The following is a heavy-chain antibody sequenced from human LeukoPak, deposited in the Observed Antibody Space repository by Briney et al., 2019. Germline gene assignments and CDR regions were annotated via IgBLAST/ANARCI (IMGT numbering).Heavy chain of an antibody. D-gene: IGHD3-9*01. CDR2: ISAYNGNT. CDR3: ARADILTGYPTDY. Sequence: ASVKVSCKASGYTFAGYYTHWLRQAPGQGLEWMGWISAYNGNTNYAQKLQGRVTMTTHTSTSTAYMELRSLRSDDTAVYYCARADILTGYPTDYWGQGTLVTVSS. J-gene: IGHJ4*02. CDR1: GYTFAGYY. V-gene: IGHV1-18*04.